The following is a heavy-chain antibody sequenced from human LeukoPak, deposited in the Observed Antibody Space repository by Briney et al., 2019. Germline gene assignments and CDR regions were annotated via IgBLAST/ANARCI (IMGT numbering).Heavy chain of an antibody. J-gene: IGHJ4*02. V-gene: IGHV3-30*02. CDR1: GFTFSSYG. Sequence: GGSLRLSCAASGFTFSSYGMHWVRKAPGKGLEWVAFIRYDGSNKYYADSVKGRFTISRDNSKNTLYLQMNSLRAEDTAVYYCAKDEEGTTARGVYYFDYWGQGTLVTVSS. CDR3: AKDEEGTTARGVYYFDY. CDR2: IRYDGSNK. D-gene: IGHD1-14*01.